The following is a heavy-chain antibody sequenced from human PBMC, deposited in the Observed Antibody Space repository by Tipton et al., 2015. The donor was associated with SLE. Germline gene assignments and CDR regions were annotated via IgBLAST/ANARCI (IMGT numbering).Heavy chain of an antibody. D-gene: IGHD5-12*01. CDR1: GFTFSSYA. J-gene: IGHJ4*02. CDR2: IYAIRST. Sequence: SLRLSCAASGFTFSSYAMTWVRQAPGKGLDWVSVIYAIRSTYYANSVRGRFTISRDNSKDTLYLQMNSLRAEDTAIYYCAKGVSEGFSGYYCDYWGQGPLVTVSS. CDR3: AKGVSEGFSGYYCDY. V-gene: IGHV3-23*03.